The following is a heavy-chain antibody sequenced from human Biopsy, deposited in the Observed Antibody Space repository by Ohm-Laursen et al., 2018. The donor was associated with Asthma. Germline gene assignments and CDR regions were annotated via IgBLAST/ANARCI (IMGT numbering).Heavy chain of an antibody. Sequence: SDTLSLTCIVSGVSISSDYWSWIRQPPGKGLEWIGHIYYSGSTNYQSSLKSRVTISVDTSKNQFSLKLRSVTAADAAVYYCARGISRVTGLFDHFDSWGQGTLVTVSS. V-gene: IGHV4-59*07. J-gene: IGHJ4*02. CDR3: ARGISRVTGLFDHFDS. CDR2: IYYSGST. D-gene: IGHD2-21*02. CDR1: GVSISSDY.